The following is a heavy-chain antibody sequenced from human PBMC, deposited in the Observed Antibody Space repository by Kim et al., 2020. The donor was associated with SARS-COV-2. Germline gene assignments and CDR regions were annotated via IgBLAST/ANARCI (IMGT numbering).Heavy chain of an antibody. J-gene: IGHJ1*01. CDR3: ARHPPGAAAGNGYFQH. V-gene: IGHV4-39*01. Sequence: LQSRVTISVDTSKNQFSLKLSSVTAADTAVYYCARHPPGAAAGNGYFQHWGQGTLVTVSS. D-gene: IGHD6-13*01.